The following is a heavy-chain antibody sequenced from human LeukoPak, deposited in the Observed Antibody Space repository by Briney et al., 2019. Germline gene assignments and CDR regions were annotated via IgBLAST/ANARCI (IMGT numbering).Heavy chain of an antibody. J-gene: IGHJ4*02. V-gene: IGHV4-39*07. Sequence: PSETLSLTCTVSGGSISSSSYYWGWIRQPPGKGLEWIGSIYYSGSTYYNPSLKSRVTISVDTSKNQFSLKLSSVTAADTAVYYCARPPGSTHYYGSGSYSNGPAGGYWGQGTLVTVSS. D-gene: IGHD3-10*01. CDR2: IYYSGST. CDR1: GGSISSSSYY. CDR3: ARPPGSTHYYGSGSYSNGPAGGY.